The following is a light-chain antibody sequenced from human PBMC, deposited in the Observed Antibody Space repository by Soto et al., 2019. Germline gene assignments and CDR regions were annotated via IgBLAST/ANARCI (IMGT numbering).Light chain of an antibody. CDR2: DAS. Sequence: DIQXTHAPSSVXSSVGDRVTITCQASQNINNYLNWYQQKPGRAPKLLIYDASNLEAGVPSRFRGSGSGTDFTFTISRLQPEDIATYYCQQYENLPTFGQGTRLEIK. CDR1: QNINNY. CDR3: QQYENLPT. V-gene: IGKV1-33*01. J-gene: IGKJ5*01.